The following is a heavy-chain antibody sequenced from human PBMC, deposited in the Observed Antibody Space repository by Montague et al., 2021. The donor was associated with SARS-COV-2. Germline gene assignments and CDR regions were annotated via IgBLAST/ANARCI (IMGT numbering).Heavy chain of an antibody. D-gene: IGHD6-13*01. V-gene: IGHV6-1*01. CDR3: ARSVGASSSSWPLPPHFDY. CDR1: GDSVSSNSAA. J-gene: IGHJ4*02. CDR2: TYYRSKWYN. Sequence: CAISGDSVSSNSAAWNWIRQSPSRGLEWLGRTYYRSKWYNDYALSVKSRITINPDTSKNQFSLQLNSVTPEDTAVYYCARSVGASSSSWPLPPHFDYWGQGTLVTVSP.